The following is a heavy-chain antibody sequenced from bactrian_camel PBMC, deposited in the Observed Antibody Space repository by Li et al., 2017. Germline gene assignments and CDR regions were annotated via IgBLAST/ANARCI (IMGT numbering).Heavy chain of an antibody. CDR1: RSAYRRYC. Sequence: HVQLVESGGGSVQAGGSLRLTCAASRSAYRRYCMGWFRQTPGQRREGVAAIATDGAGMTAYADSVKGRFTISKDSAKRTLYLQMNDLKTEDTSVYICAIETTQPSGYCYGGDFGYFGQGTQVTVS. D-gene: IGHD2*01. CDR2: IATDGAGMT. CDR3: AIETTQPSGYCYGGDFGY. V-gene: IGHV3S1*01. J-gene: IGHJ6*01.